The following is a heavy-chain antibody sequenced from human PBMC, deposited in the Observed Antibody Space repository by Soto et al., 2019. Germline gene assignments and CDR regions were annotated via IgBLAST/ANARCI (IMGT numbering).Heavy chain of an antibody. CDR3: ARHAGRSEAGSSPYAFDI. Sequence: PGGSLRLSCAASGFTLSSYGMHWVRQAPGKGLQWVAVIWYDGSKKYYADSVKGRFTISRDNSKNTLYLQMNSLRAEDTAVYYCARHAGRSEAGSSPYAFDIWGQGTMVTV. J-gene: IGHJ3*02. D-gene: IGHD1-26*01. V-gene: IGHV3-33*01. CDR2: IWYDGSKK. CDR1: GFTLSSYG.